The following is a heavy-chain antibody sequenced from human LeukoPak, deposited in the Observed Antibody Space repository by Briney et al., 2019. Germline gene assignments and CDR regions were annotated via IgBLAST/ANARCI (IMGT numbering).Heavy chain of an antibody. CDR3: TAGEGFTDFDS. V-gene: IGHV3-15*01. Sequence: GGSLRLSCAASGFSFSNAWMSWVRQAPGKGLEWVGRIKREVDGGTTIYTAPVKGRFTISRDDSKNIVFLQMSSLKTEDTAVYYCTAGEGFTDFDSWGQGTLVTVSS. CDR1: GFSFSNAW. J-gene: IGHJ4*02. D-gene: IGHD3-16*01. CDR2: IKREVDGGTT.